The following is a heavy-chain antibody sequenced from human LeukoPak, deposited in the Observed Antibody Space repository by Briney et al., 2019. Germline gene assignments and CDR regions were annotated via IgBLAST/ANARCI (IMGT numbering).Heavy chain of an antibody. CDR1: GGSFSGYY. Sequence: SETLSLTCAVYGGSFSGYYWSWIRQPPGRGLEWIGEINHSGSTNYNPSLKSRVTISVDTSKNQFSLKLSSVTAADTAVYYCARGPSRVRDYWGQGTLVTVSS. J-gene: IGHJ4*02. V-gene: IGHV4-34*01. CDR2: INHSGST. CDR3: ARGPSRVRDY.